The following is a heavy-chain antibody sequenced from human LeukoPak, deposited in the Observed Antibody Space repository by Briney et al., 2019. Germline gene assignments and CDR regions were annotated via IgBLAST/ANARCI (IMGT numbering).Heavy chain of an antibody. CDR3: ARGNFDSSGWYFDY. CDR1: GGTFSNYA. V-gene: IGHV1-69*05. CDR2: IIPMFGTA. Sequence: SVKVSCKASGGTFSNYAITWVRQAPGQGLEWMGRIIPMFGTANYAQKFQGRVTITTDVSTSTAYMELSSLRSEDTAVYYCARGNFDSSGWYFDYWGQGTLATVSS. J-gene: IGHJ4*02. D-gene: IGHD3-22*01.